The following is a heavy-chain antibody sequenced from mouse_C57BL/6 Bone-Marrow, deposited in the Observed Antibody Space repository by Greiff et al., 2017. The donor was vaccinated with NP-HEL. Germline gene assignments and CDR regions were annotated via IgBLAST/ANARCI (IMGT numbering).Heavy chain of an antibody. CDR1: GYTFTSYG. CDR2: IYPRSGNT. Sequence: VQLQESGAELARPGASVKLSCKASGYTFTSYGISWVKQRTGQGLEWIGEIYPRSGNTYYNEKFKGKATLTADKSSSTAYMELRNRTSEDSAVNCCAGYRQIWLRNWFAYWGQGTLVTVSA. J-gene: IGHJ3*01. V-gene: IGHV1-81*01. D-gene: IGHD3-2*01. CDR3: AGYRQIWLRNWFAY.